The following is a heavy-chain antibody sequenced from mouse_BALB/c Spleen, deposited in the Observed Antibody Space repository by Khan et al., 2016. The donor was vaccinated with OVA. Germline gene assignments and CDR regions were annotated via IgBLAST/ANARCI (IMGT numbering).Heavy chain of an antibody. D-gene: IGHD2-14*01. V-gene: IGHV1-4*01. CDR1: GYTFTSYT. Sequence: QVQLHQSGAELARPGASVKMSCNASGYTFTSYTIHWIKLRPGQGLEWIGYINPSNGYTNYNQKFKDKATLTPDKSYTPAYLQLNCLTSDDAAVYYSVRDEAYHRYGGWFDYWGQGTLVTVSA. J-gene: IGHJ3*01. CDR3: VRDEAYHRYGGWFDY. CDR2: INPSNGYT.